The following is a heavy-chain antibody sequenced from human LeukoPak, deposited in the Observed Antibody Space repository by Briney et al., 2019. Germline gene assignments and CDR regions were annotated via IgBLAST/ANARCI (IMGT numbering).Heavy chain of an antibody. CDR2: ISAYNGNT. V-gene: IGHV1-18*01. CDR3: ARDLSRLHYDFWSGYQPHPFGV. Sequence: GASVKVSCKASGYTFTSYGISWVRQAPGQGLEWMGWISAYNGNTNYAQKLQGRVTMTTDTSTSTAYMELRSLRSDDTAVYYCARDLSRLHYDFWSGYQPHPFGVWGQGTTVTVSS. D-gene: IGHD3-3*01. J-gene: IGHJ6*02. CDR1: GYTFTSYG.